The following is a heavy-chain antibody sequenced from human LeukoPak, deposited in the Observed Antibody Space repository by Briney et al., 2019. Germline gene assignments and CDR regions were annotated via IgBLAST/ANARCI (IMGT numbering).Heavy chain of an antibody. CDR1: GYTFTSYG. CDR3: ARLYGSGCYLNGDYYYYGMDV. CDR2: ISAYNGNT. Sequence: ASVKVSCKASGYTFTSYGISWVRQAPGQGLEWMGWISAYNGNTNYAQKLQGRVTMTTDTSTSTAYMELRSLRSDDTAVYYCARLYGSGCYLNGDYYYYGMDVWGKGTTVTVSS. J-gene: IGHJ6*04. D-gene: IGHD3-10*01. V-gene: IGHV1-18*04.